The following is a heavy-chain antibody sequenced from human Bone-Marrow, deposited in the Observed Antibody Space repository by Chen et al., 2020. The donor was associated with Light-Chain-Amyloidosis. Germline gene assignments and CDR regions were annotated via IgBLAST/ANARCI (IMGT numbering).Heavy chain of an antibody. V-gene: IGHV5-51*01. CDR1: GYTFPNYW. D-gene: IGHD5-12*01. Sequence: GSLKISCKGSGYTFPNYWIGWVRQMPGKGLEWMGVTYPDDSDARYSPSFEGQVTISADKSITTAYLQWRSLKASDTAMYYCARRRDGYNFDYWGQGTLVTVSS. CDR3: ARRRDGYNFDY. J-gene: IGHJ4*02. CDR2: TYPDDSDA.